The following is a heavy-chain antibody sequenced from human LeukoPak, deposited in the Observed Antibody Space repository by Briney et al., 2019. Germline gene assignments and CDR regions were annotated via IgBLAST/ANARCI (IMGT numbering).Heavy chain of an antibody. V-gene: IGHV4-59*01. D-gene: IGHD1-1*01. CDR2: IYGSGST. J-gene: IGHJ5*02. CDR1: GGSISRYY. Sequence: SETLSLTCTVSGGSISRYYWSWIRQPPAKGLEWIGHIYGSGSTNSNPSLKSRVTLSVDTSKNQFSLKLSSVTAADTAVYYCAREGTSGTHLNWFDPWGQGTLVTVSS. CDR3: AREGTSGTHLNWFDP.